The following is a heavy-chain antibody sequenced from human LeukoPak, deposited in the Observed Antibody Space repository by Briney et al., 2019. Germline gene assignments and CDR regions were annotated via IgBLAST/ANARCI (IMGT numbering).Heavy chain of an antibody. CDR1: GYSISSGYY. CDR2: IYHSGST. V-gene: IGHV4-38-2*01. J-gene: IGHJ3*02. D-gene: IGHD3-10*01. CDR3: ARPGLRGAFDI. Sequence: SSETLSLTCAVSGYSISSGYYWGWIRQPPGQGLEWIGSIYHSGSTYYNPSLKSRVTISVDTSKNQFSLKLSSVTAADTAVYYCARPGLRGAFDIWGQGTMVTVSS.